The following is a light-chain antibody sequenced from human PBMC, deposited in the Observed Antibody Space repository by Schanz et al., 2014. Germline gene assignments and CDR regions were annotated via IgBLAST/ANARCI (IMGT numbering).Light chain of an antibody. CDR1: SSNIGSNV. J-gene: IGLJ3*02. CDR3: STWDDILNGWV. V-gene: IGLV1-44*01. Sequence: QSVLTQPPSASGTPGQRVTISCSGSSSNIGSNVVNWFRQLPGTAPKLLIYRNNQRPSGVPDRFSGYRSGTSASLVISGLQSDDEADYYCSTWDDILNGWVFGGGTKLTVL. CDR2: RNN.